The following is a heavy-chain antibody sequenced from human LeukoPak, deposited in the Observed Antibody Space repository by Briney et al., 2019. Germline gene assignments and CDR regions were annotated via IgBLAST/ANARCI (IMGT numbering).Heavy chain of an antibody. V-gene: IGHV3-21*01. CDR3: ASVSGSYHLRS. J-gene: IGHJ4*02. D-gene: IGHD1-26*01. Sequence: GGSLRLSCAVSGFTFNTYSMNWVRQAPGKGLEWVSSISSSGSYIYYADSVKGRFTISRANAKNSLYLQMNSLRAEDTAVYYCASVSGSYHLRSWGQGTLVTVSS. CDR2: ISSSGSYI. CDR1: GFTFNTYS.